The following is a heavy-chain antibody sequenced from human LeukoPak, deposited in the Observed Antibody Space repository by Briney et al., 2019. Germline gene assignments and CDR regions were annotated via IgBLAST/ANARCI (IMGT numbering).Heavy chain of an antibody. CDR3: ARYSSYYYYYYMDV. J-gene: IGHJ6*03. D-gene: IGHD2-21*01. CDR2: ISAYNGNT. V-gene: IGHV1-18*01. Sequence: ASVKVSCKASGYTFTSYGISWVRQAPGQGLEWMGWISAYNGNTNYAQKLQGRVTMTTDTSTSTAYMELRSLRSDDTAVYYCARYSSYYYYYYMDVWGKGTTVTVSS. CDR1: GYTFTSYG.